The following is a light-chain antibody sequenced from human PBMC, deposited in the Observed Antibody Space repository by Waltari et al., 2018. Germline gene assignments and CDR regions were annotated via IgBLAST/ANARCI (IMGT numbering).Light chain of an antibody. V-gene: IGKV1-39*01. CDR1: QSISSY. J-gene: IGKJ1*01. Sequence: DIQMTQSPSSLSASVGDRVTITCRASQSISSYLNWYQQKPGKAPKLLIYAASSLQSGVPSRFSGSGSGTDFTLTISSLQAEDVAVYYCQQYNRFSPFGQGTNVEVK. CDR3: QQYNRFSP. CDR2: AAS.